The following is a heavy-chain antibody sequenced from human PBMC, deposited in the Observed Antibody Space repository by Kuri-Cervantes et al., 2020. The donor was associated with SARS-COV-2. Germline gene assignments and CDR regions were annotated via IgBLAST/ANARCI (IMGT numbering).Heavy chain of an antibody. CDR2: IIPIFGTA. Sequence: SVKVSCKASGYTFTSYGISWVRQAPGQGLEWMGGIIPIFGTANYAQKFQGRVTITADESTSTAYMELSSLRSEDTAVYYCAREPGIVATINYYYYGMDVWGQGTTVTVSS. V-gene: IGHV1-69*13. D-gene: IGHD5-12*01. J-gene: IGHJ6*02. CDR3: AREPGIVATINYYYYGMDV. CDR1: GYTFTSYG.